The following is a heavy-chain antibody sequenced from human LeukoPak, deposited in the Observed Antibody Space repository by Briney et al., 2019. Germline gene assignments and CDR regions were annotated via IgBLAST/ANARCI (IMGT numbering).Heavy chain of an antibody. CDR1: GYTFTGYY. J-gene: IGHJ3*02. Sequence: WASVTVSCKASGYTFTGYYMHWVRQAPGQGLEWMGWINPNSGGTNYAQKFQGRVTMTRDTSISTAYMELSRLRSDDTAVYYCARDIEYSSSVEYAFDIWGQGTMVTVSS. D-gene: IGHD6-6*01. CDR3: ARDIEYSSSVEYAFDI. V-gene: IGHV1-2*02. CDR2: INPNSGGT.